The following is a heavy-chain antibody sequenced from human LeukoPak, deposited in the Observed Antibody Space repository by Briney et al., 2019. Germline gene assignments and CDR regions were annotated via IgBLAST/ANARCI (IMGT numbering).Heavy chain of an antibody. CDR1: GGSISSYY. J-gene: IGHJ4*02. Sequence: SETLSLTCTVSGGSISSYYWSWIRQPPGKGLEWIGYIYYSGSTNYNPSLKSRVTMSIDTSKNQFSLKLSSVTAADTAVYYCARDGFATNSNFDYWGQGTLVTVSS. CDR3: ARDGFATNSNFDY. D-gene: IGHD4-23*01. CDR2: IYYSGST. V-gene: IGHV4-59*12.